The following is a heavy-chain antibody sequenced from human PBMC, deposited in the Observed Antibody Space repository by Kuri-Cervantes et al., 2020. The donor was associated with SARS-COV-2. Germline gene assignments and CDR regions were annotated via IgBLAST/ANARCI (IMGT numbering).Heavy chain of an antibody. CDR2: INPNTGGT. Sequence: ASVKVSCKASGYSFTDYSIHWVRQAPGQGLEWMGRINPNTGGTMYAQRFQGWVTLTRDTSLSTAFMELSRLTSDDTALYYCARGEGVRGLMVVFRWRGAGPLDLWGQGSPVTVSS. J-gene: IGHJ5*02. V-gene: IGHV1-2*04. D-gene: IGHD3-10*01. CDR3: ARGEGVRGLMVVFRWRGAGPLDL. CDR1: GYSFTDYS.